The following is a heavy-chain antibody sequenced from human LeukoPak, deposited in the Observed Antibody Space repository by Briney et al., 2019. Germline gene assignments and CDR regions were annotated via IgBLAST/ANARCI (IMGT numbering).Heavy chain of an antibody. V-gene: IGHV1-8*01. CDR1: GYTFTSYD. J-gene: IGHJ6*03. Sequence: ASVKVSCKASGYTFTSYDINWVRQATGQGLEWMGWMNPNSGNTGYAQKFQGRVTMTRNTSISTAYMELSSLRSEDTAVYYCARGKGVVLLRFGGPSYYYYMDVWGKGTTVTISS. D-gene: IGHD3-10*01. CDR2: MNPNSGNT. CDR3: ARGKGVVLLRFGGPSYYYYMDV.